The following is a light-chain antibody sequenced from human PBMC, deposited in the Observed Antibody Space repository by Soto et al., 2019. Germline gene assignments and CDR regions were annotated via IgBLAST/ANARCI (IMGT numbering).Light chain of an antibody. CDR2: DVT. J-gene: IGLJ3*02. Sequence: QSVLTQPASVSGSPGQSITISCTGTSSDVGGYNYVSWYQQHPGKAPKLMIYDVTNRPSGVSNRFSGSKSGNTASLTISGLQAEDEADYYCSLYTSSSTPLVFGGGTQLTVL. V-gene: IGLV2-14*01. CDR3: SLYTSSSTPLV. CDR1: SSDVGGYNY.